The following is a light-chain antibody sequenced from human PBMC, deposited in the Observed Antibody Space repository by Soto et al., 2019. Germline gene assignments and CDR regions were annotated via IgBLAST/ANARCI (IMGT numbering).Light chain of an antibody. CDR3: QQSYSTPIT. CDR2: AAS. CDR1: QSISSY. J-gene: IGKJ3*01. V-gene: IGKV1-39*01. Sequence: DIQMTQSPSSLSASVGDRVTITCRASQSISSYLNWYQQKPGKAPKLLIYAASSLQGGVPSRFSGSGSGTDFTLTISSLQPEDFATYYCQQSYSTPITFGPGTKV.